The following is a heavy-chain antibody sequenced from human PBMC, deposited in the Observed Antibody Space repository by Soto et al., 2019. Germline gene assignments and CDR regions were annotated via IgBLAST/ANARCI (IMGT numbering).Heavy chain of an antibody. CDR2: INPNSGGT. V-gene: IGHV1-2*04. Sequence: ASVKVSCKASGYTFPGYYMHWVRQAPGQGLEWMGWINPNSGGTNYAQKFQGWVTMTRDTSISTAYMELSRLRSDDTAVYYCARSCSGGSCYLHAFDIWGQGTMVTVSS. J-gene: IGHJ3*02. D-gene: IGHD2-15*01. CDR3: ARSCSGGSCYLHAFDI. CDR1: GYTFPGYY.